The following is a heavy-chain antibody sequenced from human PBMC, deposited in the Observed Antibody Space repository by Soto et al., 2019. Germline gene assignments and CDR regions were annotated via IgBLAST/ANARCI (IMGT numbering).Heavy chain of an antibody. Sequence: VQLVESGGGVVQHGRSLRLSCAASGVTFNSYGMHWVRQGPGNGLEWVAIISYDSTKTYYADSVKGRFTISRDNSNSALYVQMNSLTGEATAVDSCAKNRSAWSDFHYYPLDVWGQGTTVSVYS. V-gene: IGHV3-30*18. CDR1: GVTFNSYG. J-gene: IGHJ6*02. CDR2: ISYDSTKT. D-gene: IGHD6-13*01. CDR3: AKNRSAWSDFHYYPLDV.